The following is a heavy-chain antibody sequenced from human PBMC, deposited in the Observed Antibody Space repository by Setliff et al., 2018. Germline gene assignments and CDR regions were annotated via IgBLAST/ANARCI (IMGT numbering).Heavy chain of an antibody. Sequence: SETLSLTCAVSGYSISSGYYWGWIRQPPGKGLEWIGSISNSGGTYYNPSLKSRVTISVDTSKNQFSLKLSSVTAADTAVYYCAREFAYTRGYYVAETLDPWGQGTLVTVS. D-gene: IGHD3-10*02. CDR3: AREFAYTRGYYVAETLDP. CDR2: ISNSGGT. V-gene: IGHV4-38-2*02. J-gene: IGHJ5*02. CDR1: GYSISSGYY.